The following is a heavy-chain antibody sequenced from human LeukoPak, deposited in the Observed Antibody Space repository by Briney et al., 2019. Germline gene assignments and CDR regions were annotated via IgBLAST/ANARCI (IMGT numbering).Heavy chain of an antibody. D-gene: IGHD2/OR15-2a*01. CDR2: IDPEDGAT. CDR1: GYTFIDSF. Sequence: ASVKVSCKTSGYTFIDSFIHWMQQAPGKGFEWMGLIDPEDGATEYAERFQGRVTITADRSTDTAHLELTSLRSDDTAVYFCAARMRFWGQGTRVTVSS. J-gene: IGHJ4*02. V-gene: IGHV1-69-2*01. CDR3: AARMRF.